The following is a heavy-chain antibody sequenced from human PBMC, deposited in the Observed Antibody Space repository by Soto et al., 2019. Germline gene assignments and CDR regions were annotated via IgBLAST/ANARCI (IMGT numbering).Heavy chain of an antibody. D-gene: IGHD3-9*01. CDR3: ASTYYDILTGPPEYYYYGMDV. Sequence: QVQLVQSGAEVKKPGSSVKVSCKASGGTFSSYAISWVRQAPGQGLEWMGGIIPIFGTANYAQKFQGRVTITADESTSTAYMELSSLRSGDTAVYYCASTYYDILTGPPEYYYYGMDVWGQGTTVTVSS. CDR1: GGTFSSYA. CDR2: IIPIFGTA. V-gene: IGHV1-69*01. J-gene: IGHJ6*02.